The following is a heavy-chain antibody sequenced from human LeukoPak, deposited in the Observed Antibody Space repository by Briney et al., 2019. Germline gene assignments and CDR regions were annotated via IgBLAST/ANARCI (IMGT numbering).Heavy chain of an antibody. CDR1: GFTFSSYG. Sequence: GGSLRLSCAASGFTFSSYGMHWVRQAPGKGLEWVAVISYDGSNKYYADSVKGRFTISRDNSKNTLYLQMNSLRAEDTAVYYCAKDRGYYGSGSPLGYFDYWGQGTLVTVSS. D-gene: IGHD3-10*01. CDR3: AKDRGYYGSGSPLGYFDY. CDR2: ISYDGSNK. J-gene: IGHJ4*02. V-gene: IGHV3-30*18.